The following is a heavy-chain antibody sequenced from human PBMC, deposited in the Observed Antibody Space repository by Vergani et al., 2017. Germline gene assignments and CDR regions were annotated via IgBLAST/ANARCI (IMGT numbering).Heavy chain of an antibody. CDR1: GGSLSSSNW. V-gene: IGHV4-4*03. D-gene: IGHD2-2*01. CDR3: ARSPGVTAYFDY. J-gene: IGHJ4*02. CDR2: IFYSGST. Sequence: QVQLQESGPGLVKPPGTLSLTCAVSGGSLSSSNWWSWVRQPPGKGLQWIGEIFYSGSTNYTPSLKSRVTISVDTSKNQFSLKLSSVTAANTAVYYCARSPGVTAYFDYWGQGTLVTVSS.